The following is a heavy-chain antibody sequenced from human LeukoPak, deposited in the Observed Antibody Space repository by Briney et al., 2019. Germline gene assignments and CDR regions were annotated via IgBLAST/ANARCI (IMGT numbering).Heavy chain of an antibody. CDR3: ARDRDSGSYGGAFDI. CDR2: INPNSGGT. J-gene: IGHJ3*02. CDR1: GYTFTGYY. Sequence: ASVKLSCKASGYTFTGYYIHWVRQAPGQGLEWMGWINPNSGGTNYAQKFQGRVTMTRDTSISTAYMELSRLRSDDTAVYYCARDRDSGSYGGAFDIWGQGTMVTVSS. D-gene: IGHD1-26*01. V-gene: IGHV1-2*02.